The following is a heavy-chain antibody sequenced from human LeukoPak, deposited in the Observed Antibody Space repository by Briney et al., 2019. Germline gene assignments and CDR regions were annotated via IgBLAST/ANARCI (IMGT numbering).Heavy chain of an antibody. CDR2: ISSTSSYI. V-gene: IGHV3-21*01. CDR3: AGGGSGSPYY. D-gene: IGHD1-26*01. J-gene: IGHJ4*02. Sequence: GGSLRLSCAASGFTFSSFNMNWVRQAPGKGLEWVSSISSTSSYIFYTDSVKGRFTISRDNAKNSLFLQMNSLRAEDTGVYYCAGGGSGSPYYWGQGTLVTVSS. CDR1: GFTFSSFN.